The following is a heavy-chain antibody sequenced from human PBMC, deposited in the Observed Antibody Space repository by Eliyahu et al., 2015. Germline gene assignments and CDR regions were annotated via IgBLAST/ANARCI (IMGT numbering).Heavy chain of an antibody. CDR3: AKEDSSGWYGGYDY. Sequence: EVQLVESGGGLVQXGRSLRLSCAASGFXFDXYAMHXVRXAPGKGLEWVSGISWNSGSIGYADSVKGRFTISRDNAKNSLYLQMNSLRAEDTALYYCAKEDSSGWYGGYDYWGQGTLVTVSS. CDR2: ISWNSGSI. D-gene: IGHD6-19*01. J-gene: IGHJ4*02. V-gene: IGHV3-9*01. CDR1: GFXFDXYA.